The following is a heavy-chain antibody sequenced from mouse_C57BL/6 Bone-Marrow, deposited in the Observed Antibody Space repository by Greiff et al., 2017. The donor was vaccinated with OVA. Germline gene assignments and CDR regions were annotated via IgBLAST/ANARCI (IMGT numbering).Heavy chain of an antibody. CDR1: GFTFTDYY. J-gene: IGHJ2*01. CDR2: VYPYNGGT. Sequence: VQLQQSGPVLVKPGPSVKISCKASGFTFTDYYMHWVKQSHGKSLEWIGLVYPYNGGTSYNQKFKGKATLPVDTSSSTAYMELNSLTSEDSAVYYCGFITTVVEYYFDYWGQGTTLTVSS. V-gene: IGHV1-36*01. CDR3: GFITTVVEYYFDY. D-gene: IGHD1-1*01.